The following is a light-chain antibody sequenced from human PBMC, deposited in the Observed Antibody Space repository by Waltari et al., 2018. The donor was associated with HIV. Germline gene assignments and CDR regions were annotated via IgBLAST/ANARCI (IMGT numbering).Light chain of an antibody. CDR2: AVT. J-gene: IGLJ3*02. V-gene: IGLV2-14*03. CDR3: SSVTSRSILV. CDR1: NNDVGGYNY. Sequence: QSALTQPASMFGSPGQSITLSCTGTNNDVGGYNYVSWYQQHPGKAPKLLIYAVTNRPSGVSDRFSGSKAGSTASLTISGLQAEDEADYYGSSVTSRSILVCGGGTKLTV.